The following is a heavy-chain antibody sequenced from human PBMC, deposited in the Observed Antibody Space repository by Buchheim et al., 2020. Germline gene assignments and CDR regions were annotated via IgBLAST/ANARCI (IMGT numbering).Heavy chain of an antibody. J-gene: IGHJ2*01. CDR1: GGSISRCCYY. Sequence: QLQLQESGPGLVKPSETLSLTCPVSGGSISRCCYYWVWIRPPPGKGLEWIVSLYYSGSTYSYPSLKIPVTISVYTSKNQFSMKLSSVTAADTAVYYCANTGDLKLGDFDVWGRGTL. CDR2: LYYSGST. CDR3: ANTGDLKLGDFDV. D-gene: IGHD7-27*01. V-gene: IGHV4-39*01.